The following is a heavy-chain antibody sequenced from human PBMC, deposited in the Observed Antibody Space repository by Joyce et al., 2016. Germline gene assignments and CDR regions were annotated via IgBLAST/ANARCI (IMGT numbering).Heavy chain of an antibody. CDR2: INWDGENT. CDR3: AKDIPRYGGIDY. CDR1: GFKFGDYT. Sequence: EVQLVESGGAVEQPGGSLRLSCEASGFKFGDYTMHWVRQAPGKGLEWVSFINWDGENTYYADAVRGRFVIFRDNSKNLLYLQMYGLTTEDTALYFCAKDIPRYGGIDYWGRGTLVTVSS. V-gene: IGHV3-43*01. J-gene: IGHJ4*02. D-gene: IGHD4-23*01.